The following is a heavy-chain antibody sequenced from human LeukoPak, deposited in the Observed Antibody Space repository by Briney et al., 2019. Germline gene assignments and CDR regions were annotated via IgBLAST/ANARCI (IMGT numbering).Heavy chain of an antibody. D-gene: IGHD6-19*01. J-gene: IGHJ2*01. CDR1: GGSISSYY. CDR2: IYYSGST. CDR3: ARKEAIAVAGTGWYFDL. V-gene: IGHV4-59*01. Sequence: SETLSLTCTVSGGSISSYYWSWIRQPPGKGLEWIGYIYYSGSTNYNPSLKSRVTISVDTSKNQFSLKLSSVTAADTAVYYWARKEAIAVAGTGWYFDLWGRGTLVTVSS.